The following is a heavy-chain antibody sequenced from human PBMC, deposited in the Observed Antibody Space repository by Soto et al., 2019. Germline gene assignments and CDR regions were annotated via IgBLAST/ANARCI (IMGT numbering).Heavy chain of an antibody. V-gene: IGHV4-30-4*01. J-gene: IGHJ5*02. D-gene: IGHD3-10*01. CDR1: GGSISSGDYY. CDR3: ARSISMVRGVIITLNFDP. Sequence: QVQLQESGPGLVKPSQTLSLTCTVSGGSISSGDYYWSWIRQPPGKGLEWIGYISYSGSTYYNPSLKSRVTISVDTSKNQFSLKLSSVTAADTAVYYCARSISMVRGVIITLNFDPWGQGTLVTVSS. CDR2: ISYSGST.